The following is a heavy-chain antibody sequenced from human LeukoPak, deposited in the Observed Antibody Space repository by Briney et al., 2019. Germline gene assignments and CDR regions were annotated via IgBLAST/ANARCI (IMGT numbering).Heavy chain of an antibody. CDR2: ISAYNGNT. J-gene: IGHJ6*04. CDR3: LRHRREYDILTGLVSLDV. D-gene: IGHD3-9*01. CDR1: GYSFSSYG. V-gene: IGHV1-18*01. Sequence: GASVKVSCKASGYSFSSYGISWVRQAPGQGLEWMVWISAYNGNTNYAQKLQGRVTMTTDTSTSTAYMELRSLTSDDTAVYFCLRHRREYDILTGLVSLDVWGKGTTVTVSS.